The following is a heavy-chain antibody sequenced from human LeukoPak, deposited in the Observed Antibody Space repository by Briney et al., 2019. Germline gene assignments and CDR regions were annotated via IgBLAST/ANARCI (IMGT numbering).Heavy chain of an antibody. CDR1: GGSISSGGYY. CDR3: ARDRTGTHWYFDL. Sequence: SETLSLTCTVSGGSISSGGYYWSWIRQPPGKGLEWIGYIYHSGSTYYNPSLKSRVTISVDRSQNQFSLKLSSVTAADTAVYYCARDRTGTHWYFDLWGRGTLVTVSS. D-gene: IGHD1-1*01. CDR2: IYHSGST. V-gene: IGHV4-30-2*01. J-gene: IGHJ2*01.